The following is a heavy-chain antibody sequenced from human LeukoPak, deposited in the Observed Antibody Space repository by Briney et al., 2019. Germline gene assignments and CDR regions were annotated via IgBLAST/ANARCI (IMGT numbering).Heavy chain of an antibody. CDR1: GFTFSSYA. D-gene: IGHD6-19*01. V-gene: IGHV3-23*01. J-gene: IGHJ4*02. CDR3: AKESSGWYSFFRY. Sequence: GGSLRLSCAASGFTFSSYAMNWVRQAPGKGLEWVSAISGSGTSIYYADSVKGRFTISRDNSKNTLYLQMNSLRAEDTAVYYCAKESSGWYSFFRYWGQGTLVTVSS. CDR2: ISGSGTSI.